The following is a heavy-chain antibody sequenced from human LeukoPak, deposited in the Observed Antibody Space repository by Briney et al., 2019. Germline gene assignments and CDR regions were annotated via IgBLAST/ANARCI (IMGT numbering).Heavy chain of an antibody. CDR3: ASRRTAYCGGDCPEGY. J-gene: IGHJ4*02. D-gene: IGHD2-21*02. Sequence: GGSLRLSCAASGFTFSSYSMSWVRQAPGKGLEWVSSISRSSNYIYYGDSVKGRFTISRDNAKNSLYLQMNSLRAEDTAVYYCASRRTAYCGGDCPEGYWGQGTLVTVSS. V-gene: IGHV3-21*01. CDR2: ISRSSNYI. CDR1: GFTFSSYS.